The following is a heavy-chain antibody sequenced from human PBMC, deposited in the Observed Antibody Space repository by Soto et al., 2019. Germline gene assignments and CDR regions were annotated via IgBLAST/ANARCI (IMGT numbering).Heavy chain of an antibody. CDR3: ARDVTIFGVVIISYYYYYGMDV. CDR1: GYTFTSYD. Sequence: GASVKVSCKASGYTFTSYDINWVRQATGQGLEWMGWMNPNSGNTGYAQKFQGRVTMTRNTSISTAYMELSSLRSEDTAVYYCARDVTIFGVVIISYYYYYGMDVWGQGTTVTVSS. J-gene: IGHJ6*02. CDR2: MNPNSGNT. V-gene: IGHV1-8*01. D-gene: IGHD3-3*01.